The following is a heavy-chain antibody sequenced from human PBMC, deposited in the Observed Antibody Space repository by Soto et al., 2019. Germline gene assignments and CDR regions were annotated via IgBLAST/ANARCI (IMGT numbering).Heavy chain of an antibody. D-gene: IGHD3-10*01. CDR1: GGTFSSYA. CDR3: ARDRITMVRGVLLDDYYYGMDV. CDR2: IIPIFGTA. Sequence: GASVKVSCKASGGTFSSYAISWERQAPGQGLEWMGGIIPIFGTANYAQKFQGRVTITADKSTSTAYMELSSLRSEDTAVYYCARDRITMVRGVLLDDYYYGMDVGGQGTKVTVSS. V-gene: IGHV1-69*06. J-gene: IGHJ6*02.